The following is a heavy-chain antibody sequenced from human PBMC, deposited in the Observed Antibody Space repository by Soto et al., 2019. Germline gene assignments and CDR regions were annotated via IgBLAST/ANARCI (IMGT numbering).Heavy chain of an antibody. D-gene: IGHD5-12*01. CDR1: GYTFTNYA. J-gene: IGHJ4*02. V-gene: IGHV1-3*01. CDR3: ARVSGYYLPDY. CDR2: INAGNGNT. Sequence: ASVKVSCKASGYTFTNYAMHWVRQAPGQRLEWMGWINAGNGNTKYSQKFQGRVTITRDTSASTAYMELGSLRSEDTAVYYCARVSGYYLPDYWGQGTLVTVS.